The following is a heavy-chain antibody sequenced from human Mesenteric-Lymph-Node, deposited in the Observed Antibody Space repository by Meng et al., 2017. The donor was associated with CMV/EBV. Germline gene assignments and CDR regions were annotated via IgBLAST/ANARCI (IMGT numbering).Heavy chain of an antibody. CDR1: GYTFTSYD. D-gene: IGHD3-3*01. CDR2: ISLYNGNT. J-gene: IGHJ4*02. CDR3: ARDRTIFGVGPSDY. V-gene: IGHV1-18*01. Sequence: ASVKVSCKASGYTFTSYDISWVRQAPGQGLEWMGWISLYNGNTNYAQELQGRFTMTTDTSTSTAYMELRSLRSDDTAVYYCARDRTIFGVGPSDYWGQGTLVTVSS.